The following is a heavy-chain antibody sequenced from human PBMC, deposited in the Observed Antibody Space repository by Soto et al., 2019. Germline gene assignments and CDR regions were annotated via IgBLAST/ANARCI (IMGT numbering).Heavy chain of an antibody. D-gene: IGHD3-16*01. J-gene: IGHJ4*02. V-gene: IGHV1-18*01. Sequence: QVQLVQSGAEVKRPGASVRVSCKASGYTFNTYAISWVRQAPRQGLEWMGWISAYNGHADYAQKFQVRVTMTTDTSTQTVPMELRGLISVDTATYYCARGRPRGARDIDYWGQGTLVTVSS. CDR1: GYTFNTYA. CDR2: ISAYNGHA. CDR3: ARGRPRGARDIDY.